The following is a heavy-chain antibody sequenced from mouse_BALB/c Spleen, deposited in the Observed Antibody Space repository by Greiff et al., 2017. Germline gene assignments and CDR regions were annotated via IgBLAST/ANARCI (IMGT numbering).Heavy chain of an antibody. Sequence: QVQLQQSGAELVRPGTSVKISCKASGYTFTNYWLGWVKQRPGHGLEWIGDIYPGGGYTNYNEKFKGKATLTADTSSSTAYMQLSSLTSEDSAVYFCAREAYYYGSSKDWFAYWGQGTLVTVSA. CDR3: AREAYYYGSSKDWFAY. V-gene: IGHV1-63*02. J-gene: IGHJ3*01. CDR1: GYTFTNYW. D-gene: IGHD1-1*01. CDR2: IYPGGGYT.